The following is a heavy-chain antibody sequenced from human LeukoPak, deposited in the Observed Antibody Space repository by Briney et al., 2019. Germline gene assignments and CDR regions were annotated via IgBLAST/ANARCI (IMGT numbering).Heavy chain of an antibody. D-gene: IGHD3-3*01. V-gene: IGHV4-39*01. CDR3: ARRSTIFGVVMYFDY. J-gene: IGHJ4*02. Sequence: PSETLSLTCTVSGGSISSSSYYWGWIRQPPGKGLEWIGSIYYSGSTYYNPSLKSRVTISVDTSKNQFSLKLSSVTAADTAVYYCARRSTIFGVVMYFDYWGQGTLVTVSS. CDR1: GGSISSSSYY. CDR2: IYYSGST.